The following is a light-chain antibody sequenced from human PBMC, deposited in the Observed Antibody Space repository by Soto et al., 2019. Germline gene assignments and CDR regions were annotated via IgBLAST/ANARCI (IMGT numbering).Light chain of an antibody. CDR1: QSISSW. J-gene: IGKJ2*01. CDR2: KAS. CDR3: QQYNSYT. V-gene: IGKV1-5*03. Sequence: DIQMTQSPSTLSASVGDRVTITCRASQSISSWLAWYQQKPGKAPKLLIYKASSLESGVPSRFSGSGSGTEFTLTFSSLQPDDFATYYCQQYNSYTFGQGTKLEIK.